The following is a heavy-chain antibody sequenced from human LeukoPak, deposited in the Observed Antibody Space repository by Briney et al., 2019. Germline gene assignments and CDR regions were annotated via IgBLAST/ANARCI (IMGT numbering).Heavy chain of an antibody. D-gene: IGHD3-10*01. CDR2: IYYSGST. CDR1: GGSISSSSYY. V-gene: IGHV4-39*01. Sequence: PSETLSLTCTVSGGSISSSSYYWGWIRQPPGKGLEWIGSIYYSGSTYYNPSLKSRVTISVDTSKNQFSLKLSSVTAADTAVYXXXXXXXXXXFGTLFGSYFDYWGQGTLVTVSS. CDR3: XXXXXXXXFGTLFGSYFDY. J-gene: IGHJ4*02.